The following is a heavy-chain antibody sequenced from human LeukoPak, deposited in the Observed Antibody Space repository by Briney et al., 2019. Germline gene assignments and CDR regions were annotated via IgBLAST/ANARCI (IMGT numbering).Heavy chain of an antibody. V-gene: IGHV3-73*01. D-gene: IGHD4-23*01. CDR1: GFTFSDSA. J-gene: IGHJ4*02. Sequence: GGSLRLSCAASGFTFSDSAIHWVRQASGKGLEWVGRIRSKTNNYATVYAASVRGRFTISRDDSKNTAYLQMNSLKTEDTAVYYCTSGPTVDFDYWGQGTLVTVSS. CDR3: TSGPTVDFDY. CDR2: IRSKTNNYAT.